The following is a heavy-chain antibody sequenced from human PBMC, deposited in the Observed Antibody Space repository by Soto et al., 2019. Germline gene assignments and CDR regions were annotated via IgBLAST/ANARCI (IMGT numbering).Heavy chain of an antibody. CDR3: ARGTVRWDLLHGTDY. CDR1: GYTFTGYY. Sequence: QVQLVQSGAEVKKPGASVKVSCKASGYTFTGYYMHWVRQSPGQGLEWMGWINPNSGGTNYAQKFQGWVTMTRDTSISTAYMELSRLRSDDTAVYYCARGTVRWDLLHGTDYWGQGTLVTVCS. CDR2: INPNSGGT. D-gene: IGHD1-26*01. V-gene: IGHV1-2*04. J-gene: IGHJ4*02.